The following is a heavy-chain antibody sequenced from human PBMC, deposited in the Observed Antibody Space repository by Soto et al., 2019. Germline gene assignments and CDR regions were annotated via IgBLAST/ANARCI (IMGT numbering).Heavy chain of an antibody. V-gene: IGHV3-9*01. CDR2: SSWNSGSI. CDR3: AKDMEEGYSGIAAAGGGDY. CDR1: GFTFDDYA. J-gene: IGHJ4*02. Sequence: GGSLRLSCAASGFTFDDYAMHWVRQAPGKGLEGVSGSSWNSGSICYADSVKGRFTISRDNAKNSLYLQMNSLRAEDTALYYCAKDMEEGYSGIAAAGGGDYWGQGTLVTVSS. D-gene: IGHD6-13*01.